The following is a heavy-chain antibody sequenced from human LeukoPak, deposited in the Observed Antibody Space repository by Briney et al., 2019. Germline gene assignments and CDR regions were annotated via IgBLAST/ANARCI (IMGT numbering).Heavy chain of an antibody. Sequence: SVKVSCKASGGTFSSYAISWVRQAPGQGLEWMGRIIPIFGTANYAQKFQGRVTITTDESTSTAYMELSSLRSEDTAVYYCVRDPDDDFWSGPFDYWGQGILVTVSS. CDR1: GGTFSSYA. D-gene: IGHD3-3*01. CDR3: VRDPDDDFWSGPFDY. V-gene: IGHV1-69*05. CDR2: IIPIFGTA. J-gene: IGHJ4*02.